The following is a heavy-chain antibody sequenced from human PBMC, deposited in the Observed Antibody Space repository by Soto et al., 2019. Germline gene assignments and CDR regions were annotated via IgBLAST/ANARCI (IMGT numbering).Heavy chain of an antibody. CDR1: GFTLTKAS. Sequence: PGGSLRLSCAASGFTLTKASMSWVRQAPGKGLEWVGHIKSNADGGATDYAAPVKGRFTVSRDDSRNTLYLQLNSLKTEDTAVYYCTTAPFSFITLPGTSFLIGMDVWGQGTTVTVCS. J-gene: IGHJ6*02. CDR2: IKSNADGGAT. V-gene: IGHV3-15*01. CDR3: TTAPFSFITLPGTSFLIGMDV. D-gene: IGHD3-10*01.